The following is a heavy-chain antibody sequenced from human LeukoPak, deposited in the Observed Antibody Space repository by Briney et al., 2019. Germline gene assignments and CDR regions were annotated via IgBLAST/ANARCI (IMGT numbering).Heavy chain of an antibody. V-gene: IGHV3-23*01. CDR2: LNGRVDSP. Sequence: GGSLRLSCAASGFTFSNYAMSWVRQAPGKGLEWVSSLNGRVDSPYYADSVKGRFTISRDNSKNTLYLQMHSLRVEDTAVYYCAKGPHRDYWGQGTLLTVSS. CDR1: GFTFSNYA. J-gene: IGHJ4*02. CDR3: AKGPHRDY.